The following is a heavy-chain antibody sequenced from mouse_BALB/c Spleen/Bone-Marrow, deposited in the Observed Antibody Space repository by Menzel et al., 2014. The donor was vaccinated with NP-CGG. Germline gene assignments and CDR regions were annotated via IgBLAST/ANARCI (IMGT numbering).Heavy chain of an antibody. CDR3: ARWDYGDYAMDY. J-gene: IGHJ4*01. D-gene: IGHD1-2*01. Sequence: VQLQQSGPGLVKPSQSLSLTCTVTGYSITSDYAWNWIRQFQGNKLEWMGYISYSSSTNYNPSLKSRISITRDTSKNQFFLQLNSATAEDTATYYCARWDYGDYAMDYWGQGTSVTVSS. CDR2: ISYSSST. CDR1: GYSITSDYA. V-gene: IGHV3-2*02.